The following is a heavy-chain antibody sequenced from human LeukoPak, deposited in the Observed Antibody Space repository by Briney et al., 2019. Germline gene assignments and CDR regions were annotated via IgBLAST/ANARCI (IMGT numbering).Heavy chain of an antibody. D-gene: IGHD4-23*01. CDR1: GGSISGYY. Sequence: SDTLSLTCTVCGGSISGYYYNWIRQPPGKGLEWIGYIYYSGSTNYNPSLKSRVTISLDTSKNQFSLKLSSVTTADTAVYYCARSVVTLYWYFDLWGRGTLVTVSS. CDR2: IYYSGST. J-gene: IGHJ2*01. CDR3: ARSVVTLYWYFDL. V-gene: IGHV4-59*07.